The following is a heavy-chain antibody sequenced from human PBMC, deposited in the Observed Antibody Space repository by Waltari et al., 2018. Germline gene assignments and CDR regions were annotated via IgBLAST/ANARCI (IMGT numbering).Heavy chain of an antibody. CDR3: TRHPDLDV. CDR2: IRSKANSDAT. J-gene: IGHJ6*02. CDR1: GFTFSGSA. Sequence: EVQLVESGGGLVQPGGSLKLSCAASGFTFSGSAMHWVRQASGKGVEWVGRIRSKANSDATAYAASVKGRFTISRDDSKNTAYLQMNSLKTEDTAVYYCTRHPDLDVWGQGTTVTVSS. V-gene: IGHV3-73*02.